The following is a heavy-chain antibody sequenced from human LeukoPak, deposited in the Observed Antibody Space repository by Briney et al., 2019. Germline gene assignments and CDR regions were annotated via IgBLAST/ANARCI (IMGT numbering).Heavy chain of an antibody. CDR2: ISYDGSNK. D-gene: IGHD5-18*01. J-gene: IGHJ3*02. CDR1: GFTFSSYA. Sequence: GGSLRLSCAASGFTFSSYAMHWVRQAPGKGLEWVAVISYDGSNKYYADSVKGRFNISRDNSKNTLYLQMNSLRAEDTAVYYCARGGYSYGFREDAFDIWGQGTMVTVSS. CDR3: ARGGYSYGFREDAFDI. V-gene: IGHV3-30*04.